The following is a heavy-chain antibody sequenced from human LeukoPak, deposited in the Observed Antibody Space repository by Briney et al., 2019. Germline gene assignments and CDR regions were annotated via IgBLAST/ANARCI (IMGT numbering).Heavy chain of an antibody. D-gene: IGHD3-22*01. Sequence: SETLSLTCAVYGGSFSGYYWSWIRQPPGKGLEWIGEINHSGSTSYNPSLKSRVTISVDTSKNQFPLKLSSVTAADTAVYYCARVSDSSGYYLFDYWGQGTLVTVSS. CDR2: INHSGST. J-gene: IGHJ4*02. CDR1: GGSFSGYY. V-gene: IGHV4-34*01. CDR3: ARVSDSSGYYLFDY.